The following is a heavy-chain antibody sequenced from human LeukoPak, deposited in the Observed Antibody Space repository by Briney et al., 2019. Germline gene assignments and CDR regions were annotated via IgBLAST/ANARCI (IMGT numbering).Heavy chain of an antibody. Sequence: GGSLRLSCVASGFTFSSYWMSWVRQAPSKGLEWVGLIKSKANGETRDYAAPVKGRFTISRDDSDNTLYLQMNSLRAEDTAVYYCARESSGWSAPDYWGQGTLVTVSS. CDR1: GFTFSSYW. CDR3: ARESSGWSAPDY. CDR2: IKSKANGETR. V-gene: IGHV3-15*01. D-gene: IGHD6-19*01. J-gene: IGHJ4*02.